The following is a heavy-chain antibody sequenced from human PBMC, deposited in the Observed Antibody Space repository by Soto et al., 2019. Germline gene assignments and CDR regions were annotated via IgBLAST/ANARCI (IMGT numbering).Heavy chain of an antibody. CDR1: GFTFSSYG. D-gene: IGHD3-10*01. Sequence: QVQLVESGGGVVQPGRSLRLSCAASGFTFSSYGMHWVRQAPGKGLEWVAVISYDGSNKYYADSVKGRFTISRDNSKNTLYLQMNSLRADDTAVYYCAKDQVTMVRGVQTVIDYWGQGTMVTVSS. CDR3: AKDQVTMVRGVQTVIDY. V-gene: IGHV3-30*18. J-gene: IGHJ4*02. CDR2: ISYDGSNK.